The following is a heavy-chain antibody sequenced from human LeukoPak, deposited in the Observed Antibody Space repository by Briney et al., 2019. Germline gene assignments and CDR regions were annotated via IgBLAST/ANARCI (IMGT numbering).Heavy chain of an antibody. CDR2: IIPILGIA. J-gene: IGHJ4*02. Sequence: ASVTVSCKASGGTFSSYAISWVRQAPGQGLEWMGRIIPILGIANYAQKFQGRVTITADKSTSTAYMELSSLRSEDTAVYYCAREGVPAVIDYWGQGTLVTVSS. D-gene: IGHD2-2*01. V-gene: IGHV1-69*04. CDR1: GGTFSSYA. CDR3: AREGVPAVIDY.